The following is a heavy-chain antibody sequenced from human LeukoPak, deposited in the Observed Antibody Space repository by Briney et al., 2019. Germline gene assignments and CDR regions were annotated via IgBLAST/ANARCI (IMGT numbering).Heavy chain of an antibody. CDR1: GFTFSSYW. J-gene: IGHJ4*02. CDR3: AKSVVNSGTYIPFDS. V-gene: IGHV3-74*01. D-gene: IGHD1-26*01. CDR2: IKTDGSIT. Sequence: GGSLRLSCAASGFTFSSYWMHWVRQAPGKGPVWVSRIKTDGSITDYADSVKGRFTISRDKSKNTLYLQMNSLRAADTAIYYCAKSVVNSGTYIPFDSWGQGTLVTVSS.